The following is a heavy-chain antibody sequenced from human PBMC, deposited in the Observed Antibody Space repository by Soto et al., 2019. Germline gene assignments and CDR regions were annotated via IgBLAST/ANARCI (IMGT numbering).Heavy chain of an antibody. V-gene: IGHV5-51*01. J-gene: IGHJ5*02. CDR2: IFPSDSDT. CDR1: GYRFTSYW. D-gene: IGHD3-22*01. CDR3: ARKDKSGYFNWFDP. Sequence: XESLKISCITSGYRFTSYWIAWVRQMPGKGLEWMGIIFPSDSDTRYSPSFQGQVTISADRSTSTVFLQWASLKASDTAVYFCARKDKSGYFNWFDPWGQGNLVTVSS.